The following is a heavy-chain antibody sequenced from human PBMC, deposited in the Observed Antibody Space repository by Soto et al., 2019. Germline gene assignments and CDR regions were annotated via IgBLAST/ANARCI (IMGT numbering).Heavy chain of an antibody. CDR2: INPSGGST. CDR3: ARGDGAAAGPYYYYYYYMDV. Sequence: ASVKVSCTASGYTFTSYYMHWVRQAPGQGLEWMGIINPSGGSTSYAQKFQGRVTMTRDTSTSTVYMELSSLRSEDTAVYYCARGDGAAAGPYYYYYYYMDVWGKGTTVTVSS. J-gene: IGHJ6*03. CDR1: GYTFTSYY. D-gene: IGHD6-13*01. V-gene: IGHV1-46*03.